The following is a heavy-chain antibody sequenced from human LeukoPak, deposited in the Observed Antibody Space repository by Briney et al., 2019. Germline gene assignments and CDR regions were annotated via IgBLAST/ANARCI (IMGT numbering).Heavy chain of an antibody. Sequence: GESLKISCTCSGYIFTSYLIGWVHEMPGEVLGWVWIIYPGDSDTRYRPSFPRQDTISAGKSINTAYLQWSSLKASDTAMYYCARHYYDTSGRPLDYWGEGTLVTVSS. D-gene: IGHD3-22*01. CDR1: GYIFTSYL. J-gene: IGHJ4*02. CDR3: ARHYYDTSGRPLDY. CDR2: IYPGDSDT. V-gene: IGHV5-51*07.